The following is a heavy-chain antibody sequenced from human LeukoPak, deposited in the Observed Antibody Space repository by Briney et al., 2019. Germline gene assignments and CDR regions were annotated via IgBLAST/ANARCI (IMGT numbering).Heavy chain of an antibody. CDR1: GYTFTGYY. V-gene: IGHV1-2*02. J-gene: IGHJ6*02. CDR3: ARVGDHCSSTSCYYYYGMDV. D-gene: IGHD2-2*01. CDR2: INPNSGGT. Sequence: ASVKVSCKASGYTFTGYYMHWVRQAPGQGLEWMGWINPNSGGTNYAQKFQGRVIMTRDTSISTAYMELSRLRSDDTAVYYCARVGDHCSSTSCYYYYGMDVWGQGTTVTVSS.